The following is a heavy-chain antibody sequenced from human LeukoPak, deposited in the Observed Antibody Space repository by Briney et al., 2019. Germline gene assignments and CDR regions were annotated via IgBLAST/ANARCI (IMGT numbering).Heavy chain of an antibody. V-gene: IGHV3-23*01. Sequence: GGSLRLSCAASGFTFSSYAMSWVRQAPGKGLEWVSAISGSGGSTYYADSVKGRFTISRDNSKNRLYLQMNSLRAEDTAVYYCAKRDYGDYGIDYWGQGTLVTVSS. CDR2: ISGSGGST. CDR3: AKRDYGDYGIDY. J-gene: IGHJ4*02. CDR1: GFTFSSYA. D-gene: IGHD4-17*01.